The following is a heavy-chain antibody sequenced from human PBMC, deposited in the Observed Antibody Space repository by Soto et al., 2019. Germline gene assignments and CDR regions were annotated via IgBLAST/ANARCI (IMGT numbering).Heavy chain of an antibody. J-gene: IGHJ6*03. CDR2: ARSNTDGGTT. D-gene: IGHD3-22*01. CDR3: TTDDLPYDDYYMDV. CDR1: GFSFENAW. V-gene: IGHV3-15*07. Sequence: GGSLRLSCAASGFSFENAWMNWVRQAPGKGLEWVGRARSNTDGGTTDYAAPVKGRFTISRHDSEDTLYLHMNSLETEDTALYYCTTDDLPYDDYYMDVWGKGTTVTVSS.